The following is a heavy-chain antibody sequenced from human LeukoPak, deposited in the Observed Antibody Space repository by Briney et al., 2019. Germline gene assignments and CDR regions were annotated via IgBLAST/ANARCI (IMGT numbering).Heavy chain of an antibody. V-gene: IGHV3-48*01. CDR2: ISSSSSTI. CDR3: ARSRDKNTYGYAY. D-gene: IGHD5-18*01. Sequence: GESLRLSCAASGFTFSSSSMNWVRQAPGKGLEWVSYISSSSSTIYYADSGKGQFTISGDNAKNSLYLQMNNLRAEDTAVYYCARSRDKNTYGYAYWGQGTLVTVSS. CDR1: GFTFSSSS. J-gene: IGHJ4*02.